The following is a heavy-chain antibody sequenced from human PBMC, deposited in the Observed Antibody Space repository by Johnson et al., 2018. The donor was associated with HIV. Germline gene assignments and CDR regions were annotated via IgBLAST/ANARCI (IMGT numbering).Heavy chain of an antibody. CDR3: ARASDAFDI. V-gene: IGHV3-13*01. CDR2: VGTAGDT. Sequence: EVQLVESGGGLVQPGGSLRLSCAASGFTFSSYDMHWVRQATGKGLEWVAAVGTAGDTFYPGSVKGRFTISREDAKNSLYLQMNSLRAEDTAVYYCARASDAFDIWGQGTMVTVSS. CDR1: GFTFSSYD. J-gene: IGHJ3*02.